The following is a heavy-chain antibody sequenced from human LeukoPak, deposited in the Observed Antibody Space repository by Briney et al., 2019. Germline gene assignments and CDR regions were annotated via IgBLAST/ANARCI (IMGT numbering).Heavy chain of an antibody. D-gene: IGHD6-6*01. J-gene: IGHJ4*02. CDR2: ISDSGDST. CDR1: GFTFSRYG. CDR3: ATRIEYSSSSAYFDF. Sequence: GGSLRLSCAASGFTFSRYGMSWVRQAPGKGLEWVSSISDSGDSTYYADSVKGRFTISRENSKNTMYMQMNSLRADDTAVYHFATRIEYSSSSAYFDFWGQGILVTVSS. V-gene: IGHV3-23*01.